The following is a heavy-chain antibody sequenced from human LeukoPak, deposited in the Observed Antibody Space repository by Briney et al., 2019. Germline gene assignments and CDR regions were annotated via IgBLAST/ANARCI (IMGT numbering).Heavy chain of an antibody. Sequence: GGSLRLSCAASEFTFSTYSMNWVRQAPGKGLEWVSSISASSDYIFYADSVKGRFTMSRDNAKNTLYLQMNSLRVEDTAVYYCARVKFGDYAVDYWSQGTLVTVSS. CDR1: EFTFSTYS. CDR2: ISASSDYI. J-gene: IGHJ4*02. CDR3: ARVKFGDYAVDY. D-gene: IGHD4-17*01. V-gene: IGHV3-21*01.